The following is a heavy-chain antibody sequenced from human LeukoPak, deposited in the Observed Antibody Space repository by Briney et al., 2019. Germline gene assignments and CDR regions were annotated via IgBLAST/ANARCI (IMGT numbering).Heavy chain of an antibody. CDR1: GYTFTSYY. Sequence: ASVKVSCKASGYTFTSYYMHWVRQAPGQGLEWMGIINPSGGSTSYAQKLQGRVTMTTDTSTSTAYMELRSLRSDDTAVYYCARTSLGFVGATTHWGQGTLVTVSS. D-gene: IGHD1-26*01. CDR3: ARTSLGFVGATTH. V-gene: IGHV1-46*01. CDR2: INPSGGST. J-gene: IGHJ4*02.